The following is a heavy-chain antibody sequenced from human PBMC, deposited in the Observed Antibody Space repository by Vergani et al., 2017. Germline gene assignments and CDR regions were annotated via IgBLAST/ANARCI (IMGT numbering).Heavy chain of an antibody. J-gene: IGHJ6*03. CDR2: IYYSGST. CDR3: ARVSGNYYYYYYMDV. V-gene: IGHV4-39*07. Sequence: QLQLQESGPGLVKPSETLSLTCTVSGGSISSSSYYWGWIRQPPGKGLEWIGSIYYSGSTYYDPSLKSRVTISVDTSKNQFSLKLSSVTAADTAVYYCARVSGNYYYYYYMDVWGKGTTVTVSS. D-gene: IGHD3-10*01. CDR1: GGSISSSSYY.